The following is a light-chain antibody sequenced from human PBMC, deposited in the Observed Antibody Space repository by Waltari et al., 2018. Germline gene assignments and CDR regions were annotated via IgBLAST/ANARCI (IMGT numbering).Light chain of an antibody. V-gene: IGLV2-8*01. CDR2: VIS. Sequence: YHRNPAMAPNLVVDVISKRPSGVPDRFTGAKSGSTASLTVSGLQADDEAYYYCSSYAGSKNNVVGAGTKVTVV. J-gene: IGLJ1*01. CDR3: SSYAGSKNNV.